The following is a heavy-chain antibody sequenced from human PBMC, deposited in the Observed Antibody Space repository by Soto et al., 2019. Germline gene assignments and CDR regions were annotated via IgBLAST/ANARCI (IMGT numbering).Heavy chain of an antibody. Sequence: ASVKVSCKASGYTFTSYAISWVRQAPGQGLEWMGWISAYNGNTKYSQKFQGRVTITRDTSASTAYMELNSLRSEDTAVYYCARVDGTYWGQGTLVTVSS. CDR1: GYTFTSYA. CDR2: ISAYNGNT. J-gene: IGHJ4*02. D-gene: IGHD1-26*01. V-gene: IGHV1-18*01. CDR3: ARVDGTY.